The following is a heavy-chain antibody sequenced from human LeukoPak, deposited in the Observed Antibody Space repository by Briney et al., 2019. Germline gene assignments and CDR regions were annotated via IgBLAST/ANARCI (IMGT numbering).Heavy chain of an antibody. D-gene: IGHD5-18*01. Sequence: ASVKVSCKASGYTFTGYYMHWVRQAPGQGLEWMGWINPNSGGTNYAQKFQGRVTMTRDTSISTAYMELSRLRSDDTAVYYCAGGGYSYGYPTHGDYWGQGTLVTVSS. CDR1: GYTFTGYY. CDR3: AGGGYSYGYPTHGDY. CDR2: INPNSGGT. J-gene: IGHJ4*02. V-gene: IGHV1-2*02.